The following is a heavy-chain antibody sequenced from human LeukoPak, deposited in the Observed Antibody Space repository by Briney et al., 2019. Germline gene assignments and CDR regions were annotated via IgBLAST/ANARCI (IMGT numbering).Heavy chain of an antibody. CDR1: GDSMSYYY. V-gene: IGHV4-59*01. Sequence: SGTLSLTCTVSGDSMSYYYWSWTRQTPGKGLEWLGYMYYTGRTKYNPSLKSRVTFSLDMSKNQFSLKLDSVTAADTAMYYCTRITIHGNSDYWGQGTLVTVSS. D-gene: IGHD5-24*01. CDR2: MYYTGRT. CDR3: TRITIHGNSDY. J-gene: IGHJ4*02.